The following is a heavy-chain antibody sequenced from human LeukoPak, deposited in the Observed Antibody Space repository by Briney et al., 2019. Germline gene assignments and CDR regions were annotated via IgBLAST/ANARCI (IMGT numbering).Heavy chain of an antibody. Sequence: GGSLRLSCAASGFTFSSYSLNWVRQAPGKGLEWVSSISSSSSYIYYADSVKGRFTISRDNAKNSLYLQMDSLRAEDTAVYYCGREKYGSSGYCTQVDCWGQGTLVTVSS. CDR2: ISSSSSYI. CDR3: GREKYGSSGYCTQVDC. J-gene: IGHJ4*02. V-gene: IGHV3-21*01. D-gene: IGHD3-22*01. CDR1: GFTFSSYS.